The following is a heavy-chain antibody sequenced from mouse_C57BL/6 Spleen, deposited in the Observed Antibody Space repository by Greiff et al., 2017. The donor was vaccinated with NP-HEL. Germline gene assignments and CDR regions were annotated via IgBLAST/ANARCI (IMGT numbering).Heavy chain of an antibody. CDR2: IWTGGGT. CDR1: GFSLTSYA. D-gene: IGHD2-10*02. V-gene: IGHV2-9-1*01. J-gene: IGHJ4*01. Sequence: VMLVESGPGLVAPSQSLSITCTVSGFSLTSYAISWVRQPPGKGLEWLGVIWTGGGTNYNSALKSRLSISKDNSKSQVFLKMNSLQTDDTARYYCARMVWDSLRAMDYWGQGTSVTVSS. CDR3: ARMVWDSLRAMDY.